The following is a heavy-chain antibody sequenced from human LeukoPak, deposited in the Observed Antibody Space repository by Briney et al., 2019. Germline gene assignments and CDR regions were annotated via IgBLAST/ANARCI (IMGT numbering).Heavy chain of an antibody. CDR1: GFTFSSYG. D-gene: IGHD6-19*01. CDR2: IWYDGSNK. CDR3: ATIVSDSSGWYHFDH. Sequence: GRSLRLSCAASGFTFSSYGMHWVRQAPGKGLEWVAVIWYDGSNKYYADSVKGRFTISRDYSKNTLNLQMSSLRVEDTAVYYCATIVSDSSGWYHFDHWGQGALVTVSS. V-gene: IGHV3-33*01. J-gene: IGHJ4*02.